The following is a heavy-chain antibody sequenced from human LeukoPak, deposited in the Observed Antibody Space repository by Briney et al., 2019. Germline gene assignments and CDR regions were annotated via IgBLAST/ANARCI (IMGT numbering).Heavy chain of an antibody. Sequence: ASVKVSCKASGYTFTGYYMHWVRQAPGQGLEWMGWINPNSGGTNYAQKFQGRDTMTRDTSISTAYMELSRLRSDDTAVYYCARGPIAARYNWFDPWGQGTLVTVSS. CDR2: INPNSGGT. J-gene: IGHJ5*02. CDR3: ARGPIAARYNWFDP. V-gene: IGHV1-2*02. D-gene: IGHD6-6*01. CDR1: GYTFTGYY.